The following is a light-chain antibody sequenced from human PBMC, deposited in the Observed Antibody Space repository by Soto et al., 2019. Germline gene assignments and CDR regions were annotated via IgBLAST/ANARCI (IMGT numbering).Light chain of an antibody. Sequence: QSALTQPRSVSGSPGQSVTISCTGTSSDVGGYDYVSWYHHHPGRAPKLMIYDVTKRPSGVPDRFSGSKCGNSASLTISGLQAEDEADYYCCSYSGSYTYVFGAGTKLTVL. CDR2: DVT. J-gene: IGLJ1*01. CDR3: CSYSGSYTYV. V-gene: IGLV2-11*01. CDR1: SSDVGGYDY.